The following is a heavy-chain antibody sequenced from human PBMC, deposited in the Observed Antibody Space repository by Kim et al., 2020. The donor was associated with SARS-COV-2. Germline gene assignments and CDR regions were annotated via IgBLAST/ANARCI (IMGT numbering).Heavy chain of an antibody. Sequence: SQTLSLTCVISGDSVSGNNIAWNWIRLSPSRGLEWLGRTYYNSKWYQDYAVSVRSRTTINADTSKNQFSLQLNSVTPEDTAVYYCVRGRSSAFDIWDQGTMVTVSS. V-gene: IGHV6-1*01. CDR3: VRGRSSAFDI. D-gene: IGHD2-15*01. CDR1: GDSVSGNNIA. J-gene: IGHJ3*02. CDR2: TYYNSKWYQ.